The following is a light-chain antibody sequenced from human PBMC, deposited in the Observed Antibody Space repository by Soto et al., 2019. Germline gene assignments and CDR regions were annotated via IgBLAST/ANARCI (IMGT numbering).Light chain of an antibody. Sequence: QSALTQPASVSGPPGQSITISCTGTSSDFDIYKYVSWYQQHPGKAPKLMIYQVTNRPSGVSNRFSGSTSGNTASLTISGLQAEDEADYYCCSYTSSINYVFGTGTKVTVL. CDR1: SSDFDIYKY. V-gene: IGLV2-14*01. CDR2: QVT. J-gene: IGLJ1*01. CDR3: CSYTSSINYV.